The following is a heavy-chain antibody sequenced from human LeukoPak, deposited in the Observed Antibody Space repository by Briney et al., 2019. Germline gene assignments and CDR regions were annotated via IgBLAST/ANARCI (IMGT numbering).Heavy chain of an antibody. V-gene: IGHV3-7*01. Sequence: GGSLRLSCAASGLTFSSYWMSWVRQTPGKGLEWVANIKEDGSKKYYVDSVKGRFTISRDNAKNSLYLQMNSLRAEDTAIYYCAKSYCGGDCWWGQGTLVTVSS. CDR2: IKEDGSKK. D-gene: IGHD2-21*02. J-gene: IGHJ4*02. CDR1: GLTFSSYW. CDR3: AKSYCGGDCW.